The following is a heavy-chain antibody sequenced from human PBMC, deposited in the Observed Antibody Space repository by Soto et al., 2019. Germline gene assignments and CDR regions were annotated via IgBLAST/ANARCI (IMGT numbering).Heavy chain of an antibody. CDR3: ARGHPLPCGRGRFY. CDR1: GGSFSGYY. Sequence: SETLSLTCAVYGGSFSGYYWSWIRQPPGKGLEWIGEINHSGSTNYNPSLKSRVTISVDTSKNQFSLKLSSVTAADMAVYYCARGHPLPCGRGRFYWGKETLVTVPS. D-gene: IGHD2-15*01. J-gene: IGHJ4*02. CDR2: INHSGST. V-gene: IGHV4-34*01.